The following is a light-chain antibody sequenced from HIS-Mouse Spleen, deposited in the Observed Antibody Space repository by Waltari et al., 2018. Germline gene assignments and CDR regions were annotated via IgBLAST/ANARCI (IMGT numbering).Light chain of an antibody. CDR3: SLYTSSSTVV. CDR2: EVS. CDR1: SSDVVSYNR. V-gene: IGLV2-18*01. J-gene: IGLJ2*01. Sequence: QSALTQPPSVSGSPGQSVTISCTGTSSDVVSYNRASWYQQPPGTAPKLMIYEVSNRPSGVPDRFSVSKSGNTASLTISGLQAEDEADYYCSLYTSSSTVVFGGGTKLTVL.